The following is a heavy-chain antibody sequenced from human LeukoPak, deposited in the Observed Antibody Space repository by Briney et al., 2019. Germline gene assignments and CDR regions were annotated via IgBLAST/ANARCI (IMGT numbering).Heavy chain of an antibody. J-gene: IGHJ6*03. CDR1: GGSISNGGYY. D-gene: IGHD3-16*01. CDR2: IYYSGST. CDR3: ARVLRFVQYYYMDV. V-gene: IGHV4-31*03. Sequence: SQTLSLTCTVSGGSISNGGYYCSWIRQHPGKGLEWIGYIYYSGSTYYNPSLKSRVTISVDTSKNQFSLKLSSVTAADTAVYYCARVLRFVQYYYMDVWGKGTTVTVSS.